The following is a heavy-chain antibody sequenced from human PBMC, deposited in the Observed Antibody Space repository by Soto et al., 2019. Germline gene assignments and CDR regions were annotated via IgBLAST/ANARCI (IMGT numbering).Heavy chain of an antibody. J-gene: IGHJ6*02. D-gene: IGHD7-27*01. CDR3: ARAPTGAVPYYYYYGMDV. CDR2: INPNSGGT. V-gene: IGHV1-2*02. Sequence: QVQLVQSGAEVKKPGASVKVSCKASGYTFTGYYMHWVRQAPGQGLEWMGWINPNSGGTNYAQKFQGRATMTRDTSISTAYMELSRLRSDDTAVYYCARAPTGAVPYYYYYGMDVWGQGTTVTVSS. CDR1: GYTFTGYY.